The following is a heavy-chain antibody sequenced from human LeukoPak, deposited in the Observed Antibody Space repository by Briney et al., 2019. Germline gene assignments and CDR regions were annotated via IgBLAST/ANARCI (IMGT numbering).Heavy chain of an antibody. Sequence: SETLSLTCTVSGGSISSYYWSWIRQPPGKGLEWIGYIYYSGSTNYNPSLKSRVTISVDTSKNQFSLKLSSVTAADTAVYYCARETKQQLASDYWGQGTLVTVSS. CDR1: GGSISSYY. CDR2: IYYSGST. J-gene: IGHJ4*02. CDR3: ARETKQQLASDY. D-gene: IGHD6-13*01. V-gene: IGHV4-59*12.